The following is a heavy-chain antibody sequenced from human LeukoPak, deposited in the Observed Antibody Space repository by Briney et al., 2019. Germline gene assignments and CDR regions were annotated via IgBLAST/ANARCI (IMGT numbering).Heavy chain of an antibody. CDR2: IYYSGST. D-gene: IGHD4-23*01. V-gene: IGHV4-39*07. CDR1: GGSISSSSYY. CDR3: AREGDSVVPTQAVTEYFQH. Sequence: SETLSLTCTVPGGSISSSSYYWGWIRQPPGKGLEWIGSIYYSGSTYYNPSLKSRVTISVDTSKNQFSLKLSSVTAADTAVYYCAREGDSVVPTQAVTEYFQHWGQGTLVTVSS. J-gene: IGHJ1*01.